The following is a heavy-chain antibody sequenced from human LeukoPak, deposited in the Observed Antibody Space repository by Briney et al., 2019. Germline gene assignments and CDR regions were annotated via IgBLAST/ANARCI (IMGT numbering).Heavy chain of an antibody. D-gene: IGHD1-26*01. Sequence: ASVKVSCKVSGYTFTDYYMHWVQQAPGKGLEWMGLVDPEDGETIYAQKFQGRVTITADTSTDTAYMDLSNPRPETPAVYYRATAGDIVDYWGEGTLVTVSS. CDR1: GYTFTDYY. J-gene: IGHJ4*02. CDR2: VDPEDGET. V-gene: IGHV1-69-2*01. CDR3: ATAGDIVDY.